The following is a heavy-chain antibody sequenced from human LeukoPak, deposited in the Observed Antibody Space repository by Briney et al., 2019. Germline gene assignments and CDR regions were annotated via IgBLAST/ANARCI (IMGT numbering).Heavy chain of an antibody. V-gene: IGHV3-21*01. CDR2: ISGSSGYI. CDR3: ARDHGDYVKDY. Sequence: GGSLRLSCAASGFTFSSYSMNWVRQAPGKGLEWVSCISGSSGYIYYADSVKGRFTISRDNSKNTLYLQMNSLRAEDTAVYYCARDHGDYVKDYWGQGTLVTVSS. CDR1: GFTFSSYS. D-gene: IGHD4-17*01. J-gene: IGHJ4*02.